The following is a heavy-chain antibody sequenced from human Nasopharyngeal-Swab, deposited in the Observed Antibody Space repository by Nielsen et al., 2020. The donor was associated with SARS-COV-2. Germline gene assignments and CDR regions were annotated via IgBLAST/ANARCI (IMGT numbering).Heavy chain of an antibody. D-gene: IGHD2-21*02. J-gene: IGHJ4*02. CDR2: ISSSSSYI. CDR3: ARDPQRDYCGGDCSYFDY. V-gene: IGHV3-21*01. CDR1: GFPFSSYS. Sequence: ESLKISCAASGFPFSSYSMNWVRQAPGKGLEWVSSISSSSSYIYYADSVKGRFTISRDNAKNSLYLQMNSLRAEDTAVYYCARDPQRDYCGGDCSYFDYWGQGTLVTVSS.